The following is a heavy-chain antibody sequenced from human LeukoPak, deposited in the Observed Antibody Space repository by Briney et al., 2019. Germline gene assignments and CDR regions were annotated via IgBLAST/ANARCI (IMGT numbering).Heavy chain of an antibody. CDR1: GGSISSSSYY. CDR2: IYYSGST. Sequence: SETLSLTCTVSGGSISSSSYYWGWIRQPPGKGLEWIGSIYYSGSTYYNPSLKSRVTISVDTSKNQFSLELSSVTAADTAVYYCVGRRDGWFYPWGQGTLVTVSS. CDR3: VGRRDGWFYP. J-gene: IGHJ5*02. V-gene: IGHV4-39*01.